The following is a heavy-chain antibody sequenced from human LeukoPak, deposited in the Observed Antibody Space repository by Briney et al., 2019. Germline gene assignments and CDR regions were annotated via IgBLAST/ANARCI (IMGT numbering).Heavy chain of an antibody. Sequence: PGGSLRLSCAASGFTFTKYWMSWVRQTPGKGLEWLANIKQGGSETYYVDSVKGRFTISRDNAKNSLYLQMNSLRAEDTALYYCAKKVVVGATSPYSDFQDWGQGTLVTVSS. CDR3: AKKVVVGATSPYSDFQD. CDR1: GFTFTKYW. D-gene: IGHD1-26*01. V-gene: IGHV3-7*03. J-gene: IGHJ1*01. CDR2: IKQGGSET.